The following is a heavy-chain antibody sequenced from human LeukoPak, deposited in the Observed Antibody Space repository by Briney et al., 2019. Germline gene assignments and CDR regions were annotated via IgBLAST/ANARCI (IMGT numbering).Heavy chain of an antibody. CDR2: VSGSSDAT. J-gene: IGHJ4*02. D-gene: IGHD3-10*01. CDR3: AKDMVRGYYFDC. V-gene: IGHV3-23*01. CDR1: GFTFSTYG. Sequence: GGSLRLSCAASGFTFSTYGMSWVRQAPGKGLEWVSAVSGSSDATFYADSVKGRFTVSRDNSKNTLYLQMNSLRAEDTAVYFCAKDMVRGYYFDCWGQGTLITVSS.